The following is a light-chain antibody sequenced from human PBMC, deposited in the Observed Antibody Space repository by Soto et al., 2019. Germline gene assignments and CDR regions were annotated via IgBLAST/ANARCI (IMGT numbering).Light chain of an antibody. V-gene: IGKV3-11*01. CDR3: QQRSHWPPA. J-gene: IGKJ4*01. CDR2: DAS. CDR1: QSVSSY. Sequence: EIVLTQSPATLSLSPGERATLSCRASQSVSSYLAWYQQKPGQAPRLLIYDASNRATGIPARFSGSGSGTDITINISSQEPEEFADNYCQQRSHWPPAFGGGTKVEIK.